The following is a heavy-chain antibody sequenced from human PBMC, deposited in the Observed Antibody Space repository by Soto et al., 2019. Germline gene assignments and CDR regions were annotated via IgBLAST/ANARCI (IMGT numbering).Heavy chain of an antibody. D-gene: IGHD2-15*01. CDR2: INAGNGNT. V-gene: IGHV1-3*01. CDR3: ARFCGGGNCYSFDY. J-gene: IGHJ4*02. CDR1: GYPFTSYA. Sequence: ASVKVSCKASGYPFTSYAIHWVRQAPGQRHEWMGWINAGNGNTKYSQKFQGRVTITGDTSASTVYMELSSLRSEDTAVYYCARFCGGGNCYSFDYWGQGTLVTVSS.